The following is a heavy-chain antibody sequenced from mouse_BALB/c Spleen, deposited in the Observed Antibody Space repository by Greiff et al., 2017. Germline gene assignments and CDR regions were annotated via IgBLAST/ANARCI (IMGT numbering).Heavy chain of an antibody. J-gene: IGHJ1*01. D-gene: IGHD1-1*01. CDR2: ISYSGST. V-gene: IGHV3-8*02. CDR1: GDSITSGY. Sequence: VQLKESGPSLVKPSQSLSLTCSVSGDSITSGYWNWIRKFPGNKLEYMGYISYSGSTYYNPSLKSRISITRDTSKNQYYLQLNSVTTEDTATYYCARVLYYYGSSWYFDVWGAGTTVTVSS. CDR3: ARVLYYYGSSWYFDV.